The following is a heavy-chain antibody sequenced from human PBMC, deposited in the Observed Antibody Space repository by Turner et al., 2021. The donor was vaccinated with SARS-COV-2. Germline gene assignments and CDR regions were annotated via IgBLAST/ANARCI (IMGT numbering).Heavy chain of an antibody. Sequence: QVQLVESGGGVVQPGRSLRLPWAASGFTFSSYGMLWVRQAPGKGLELVAVIWYDGSNKYYADSVKGRFTISRDNSKTTLYLQMNSLRAEDTAVYYCARDDRDPDYGFHFDYWGQGTLVTVSS. CDR2: IWYDGSNK. D-gene: IGHD4-17*01. J-gene: IGHJ4*02. CDR3: ARDDRDPDYGFHFDY. CDR1: GFTFSSYG. V-gene: IGHV3-33*01.